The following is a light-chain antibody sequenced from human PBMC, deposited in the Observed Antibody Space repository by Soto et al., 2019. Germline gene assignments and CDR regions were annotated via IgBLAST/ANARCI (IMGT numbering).Light chain of an antibody. Sequence: DIQRTQSPSSLTASVGDRVTITFQASQNINNYLNWYQQKPGRAPKLLIYDASNLEAGVPSRFRGSGSGTDFTFTISRLQPEDIATYYCQQYENLPTFGQGTRLEI. V-gene: IGKV1-33*01. J-gene: IGKJ5*01. CDR2: DAS. CDR1: QNINNY. CDR3: QQYENLPT.